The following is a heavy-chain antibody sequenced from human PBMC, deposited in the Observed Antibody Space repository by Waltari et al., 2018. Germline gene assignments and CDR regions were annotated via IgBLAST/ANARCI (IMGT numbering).Heavy chain of an antibody. V-gene: IGHV3-23*04. CDR2: ISGSGGST. D-gene: IGHD3-10*01. J-gene: IGHJ4*02. CDR3: APLGGSGSYFDY. Sequence: EVQLVESGGGLVQPGGSLRLSCAASGFTFSSHATSWVRQAPGKGLEWVSAISGSGGSTYYADSVKGRFTISRDNSKNTLYLQMNSLRAEDTAVYYCAPLGGSGSYFDYWGQGTLVTVSS. CDR1: GFTFSSHA.